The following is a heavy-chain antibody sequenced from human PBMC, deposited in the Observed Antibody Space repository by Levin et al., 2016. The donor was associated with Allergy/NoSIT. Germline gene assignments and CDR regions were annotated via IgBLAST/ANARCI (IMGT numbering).Heavy chain of an antibody. V-gene: IGHV3-74*01. CDR3: ARSISGRFDY. Sequence: VRQAPGKGPVWVSRINSDGSSTNFADSVKGRFTISRDNAKNTLYLQMNSLRAEDTAVYYCARSISGRFDYWGQGTLVTVSS. J-gene: IGHJ4*02. CDR2: INSDGSST. D-gene: IGHD1-26*01.